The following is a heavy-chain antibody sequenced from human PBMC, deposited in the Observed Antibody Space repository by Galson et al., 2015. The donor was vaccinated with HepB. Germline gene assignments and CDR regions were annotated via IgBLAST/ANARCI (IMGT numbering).Heavy chain of an antibody. V-gene: IGHV3-11*01. CDR1: GFTFSDYY. Sequence: SLRLSCAASGFTFSDYYMSWIRQAPRKGLEWVSYISSSGSTIYYAESVKGRFTISRDNAKNSLYLQMNSLRAEDTAVYFCGGTRYYESTGYYPIDYWGQGTLVTVSS. J-gene: IGHJ4*02. CDR3: GGTRYYESTGYYPIDY. CDR2: ISSSGSTI. D-gene: IGHD3-22*01.